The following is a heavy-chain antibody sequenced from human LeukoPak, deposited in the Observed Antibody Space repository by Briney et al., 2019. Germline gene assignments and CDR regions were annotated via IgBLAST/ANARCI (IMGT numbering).Heavy chain of an antibody. J-gene: IGHJ4*02. CDR1: GFTFHQYA. Sequence: PGGSLRLSCAASGFTFHQYAIHWVRQAPGKGLEGVSLISEDGCSTYYGDSVKGRFTISRDNRKNSLYMKMNSLKSEDTALYYCAKKMYVETAMDYWGQGTLVTVSS. CDR3: AKKMYVETAMDY. D-gene: IGHD5-18*01. CDR2: ISEDGCST. V-gene: IGHV3-43*02.